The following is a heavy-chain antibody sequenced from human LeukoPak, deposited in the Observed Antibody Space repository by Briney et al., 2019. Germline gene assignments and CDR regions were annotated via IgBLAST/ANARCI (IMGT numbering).Heavy chain of an antibody. CDR1: GFTFSSYS. CDR2: ISGSGSYT. Sequence: GGSLRLSCAASGFTFSSYSMNWVRQAPGKGLEWVSSISGSGSYTFYADSVKGRFTISRDNSKNTLYLQMNSLRAEDTAVYYCARDAELLTIPQGYFDYWGQGTLVTVSS. V-gene: IGHV3-21*01. J-gene: IGHJ4*02. CDR3: ARDAELLTIPQGYFDY. D-gene: IGHD3-3*01.